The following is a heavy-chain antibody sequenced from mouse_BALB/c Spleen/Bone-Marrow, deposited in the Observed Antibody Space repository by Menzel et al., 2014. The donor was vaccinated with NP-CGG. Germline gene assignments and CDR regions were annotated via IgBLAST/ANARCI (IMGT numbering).Heavy chain of an antibody. Sequence: QVQLQQPGAELVRPGTSVKVSCKASGYAFXNYLIEWVKQRPGQGLEWIGVINPGSGGTNYNEKFRGKATLTADKSSSTAYMQLSSLTSDDSAVYFCARCLTGTSALDFWGQGTSVTVSS. D-gene: IGHD4-1*01. CDR2: INPGSGGT. CDR3: ARCLTGTSALDF. V-gene: IGHV1-54*01. J-gene: IGHJ4*01. CDR1: GYAFXNYL.